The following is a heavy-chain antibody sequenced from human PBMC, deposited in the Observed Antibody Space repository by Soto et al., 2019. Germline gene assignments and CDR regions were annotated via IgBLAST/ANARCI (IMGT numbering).Heavy chain of an antibody. CDR3: ARSRYYYDSSGYYQYYFDY. D-gene: IGHD3-22*01. CDR2: INHSGST. CDR1: GGSFSGYY. J-gene: IGHJ4*02. V-gene: IGHV4-34*01. Sequence: SETLSLTCAVYGGSFSGYYWSWIRQPPGKGLEWIGEINHSGSTNYNPSLKSRVTISVDTSKNQFSLKLSSVTAADTAAYYCARSRYYYDSSGYYQYYFDYWGQGTLVTVSS.